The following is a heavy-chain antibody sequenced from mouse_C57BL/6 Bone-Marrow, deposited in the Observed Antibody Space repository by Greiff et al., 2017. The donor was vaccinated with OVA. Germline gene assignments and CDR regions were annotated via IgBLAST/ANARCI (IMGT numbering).Heavy chain of an antibody. D-gene: IGHD3-3*01. CDR2: ISDGGSYT. J-gene: IGHJ2*01. V-gene: IGHV5-4*03. Sequence: EVKLVESGGGLVKPGGSLKLSCAASGFTFSSYAMSWVRQTPEKRLEWVATISDGGSYTYYPDNVKGRITISRDNAKNNLYLQMSHLKSEDTAMYYCARVVGGGVDYWGQGTTLTVSS. CDR3: ARVVGGGVDY. CDR1: GFTFSSYA.